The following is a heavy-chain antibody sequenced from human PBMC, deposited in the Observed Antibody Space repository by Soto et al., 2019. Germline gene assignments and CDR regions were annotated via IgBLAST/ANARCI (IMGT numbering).Heavy chain of an antibody. CDR1: GFIFDDYA. J-gene: IGHJ6*03. Sequence: EVQLVESGGGLVQPGRSLRLSCAVSGFIFDDYALHWVRQAPGKGLEWVSGLSWNSGSIAYADSVKGRFTISRDNAENALYLQMNSLRAEDTALYYCAKARILIDSTYYYYYMDVWGKGTTVTVS. CDR3: AKARILIDSTYYYYYMDV. V-gene: IGHV3-9*01. D-gene: IGHD3-9*01. CDR2: LSWNSGSI.